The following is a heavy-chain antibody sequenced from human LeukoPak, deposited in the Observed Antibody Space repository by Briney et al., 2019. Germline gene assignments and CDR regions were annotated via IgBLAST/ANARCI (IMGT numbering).Heavy chain of an antibody. CDR1: GYNFTNYW. Sequence: GESLKISCKASGYNFTNYWIGWVRHMPGKGLEWMGIIYPGDSDTRYSPSFQGHVTISTDKSISTAYLQWSSLRASDTAMFFCARFRPYYYDSGSYFFDYWGQGTLVTVSS. CDR2: IYPGDSDT. J-gene: IGHJ4*02. CDR3: ARFRPYYYDSGSYFFDY. D-gene: IGHD3-10*01. V-gene: IGHV5-51*01.